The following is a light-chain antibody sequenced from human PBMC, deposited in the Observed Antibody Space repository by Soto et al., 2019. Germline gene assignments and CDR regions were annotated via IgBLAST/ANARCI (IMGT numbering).Light chain of an antibody. Sequence: QSVLTQPPSASGTPGQRVTISCSGSNSNIGSNTVNWYQQLPGTAPKLLIHTNDQRPSGVPDRFSGSKSGTSASLAVSGLQSEDEAAHHCAAWDDNVNGPVFGGGTKLTVL. V-gene: IGLV1-44*01. CDR2: TND. CDR3: AAWDDNVNGPV. J-gene: IGLJ3*02. CDR1: NSNIGSNT.